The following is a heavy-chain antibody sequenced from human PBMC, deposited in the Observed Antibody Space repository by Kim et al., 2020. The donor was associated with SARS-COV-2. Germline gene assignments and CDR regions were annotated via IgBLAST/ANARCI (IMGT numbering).Heavy chain of an antibody. V-gene: IGHV3-73*01. D-gene: IGHD3-3*01. CDR1: GFTFSGSV. CDR3: ATEPPYDYWTGYTPY. J-gene: IGHJ4*02. CDR2: VRSKANSYAT. Sequence: GGSLRLSCAASGFTFSGSVMNWFRQASGKGLEWVGRVRSKANSYATQYATSVNGRFTISRDDSSNTAYLQMNTLITEDTAVYYCATEPPYDYWTGYTPYWGQGTLVTVSS.